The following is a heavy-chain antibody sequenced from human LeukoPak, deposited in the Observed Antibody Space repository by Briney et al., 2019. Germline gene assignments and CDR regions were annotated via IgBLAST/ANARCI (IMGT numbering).Heavy chain of an antibody. CDR3: ARDELSDLSIVVVTANGMDV. CDR2: IIPILGIA. D-gene: IGHD2-21*02. Sequence: VASVKVSCKASGGTFSSYAISWVRQAPGQGLEWMGRIIPILGIANYAQKFQGRVTITADKSTSTAYMELSSLRSEDTAVYYCARDELSDLSIVVVTANGMDVWGQGTTVTVSS. J-gene: IGHJ6*02. CDR1: GGTFSSYA. V-gene: IGHV1-69*04.